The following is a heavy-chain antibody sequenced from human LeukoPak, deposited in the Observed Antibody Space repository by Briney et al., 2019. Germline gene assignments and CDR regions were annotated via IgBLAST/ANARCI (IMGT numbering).Heavy chain of an antibody. CDR3: TRVPSIGGSYYYYYMDV. V-gene: IGHV1-18*01. Sequence: GSSVKVSCKASGYSFTSYGINWVRQAPGQGLEWMGWISANNGNTNYAQRFRGRVTMTTDTSTSTAYMELRSLRFDDTAVYYCTRVPSIGGSYYYYYMDVWGKGTTVTVSS. J-gene: IGHJ6*03. CDR2: ISANNGNT. CDR1: GYSFTSYG. D-gene: IGHD2-21*01.